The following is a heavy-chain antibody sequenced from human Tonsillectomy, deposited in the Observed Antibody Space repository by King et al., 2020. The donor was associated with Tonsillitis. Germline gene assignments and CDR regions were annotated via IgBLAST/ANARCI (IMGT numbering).Heavy chain of an antibody. Sequence: VQLVESGGRVVQPGRSLRLSCVASGFSLTAHAIHWVRQAPGKGLAWVAAVSYDGREKLYADSVKGRFTISRDSSKNTVYLQMNSLRPEDTAIYYCARDFGDYPVLVDFYYYGMDVWGLGTTVTVS. J-gene: IGHJ6*02. D-gene: IGHD4-17*01. CDR2: VSYDGREK. CDR3: ARDFGDYPVLVDFYYYGMDV. V-gene: IGHV3-30*03. CDR1: GFSLTAHA.